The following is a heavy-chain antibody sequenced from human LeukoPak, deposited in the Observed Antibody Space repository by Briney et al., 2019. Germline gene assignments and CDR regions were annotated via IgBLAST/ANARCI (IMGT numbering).Heavy chain of an antibody. J-gene: IGHJ4*02. CDR3: ARDRWSTFDY. D-gene: IGHD2-8*01. CDR2: IKQDGSEK. V-gene: IGHV3-7*01. CDR1: GFTFSSYW. Sequence: GGSLRLSCGVSGFTFSSYWMSWFRQAPGKGLEWVANIKQDGSEKYYVDSVRGRFTISRDNAKNSLYLQMNSLRAEDTAVYYCARDRWSTFDYWGQGTLVTVSS.